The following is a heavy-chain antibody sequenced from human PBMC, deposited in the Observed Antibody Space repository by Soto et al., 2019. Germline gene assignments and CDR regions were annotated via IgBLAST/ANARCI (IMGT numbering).Heavy chain of an antibody. CDR1: GGSFSGYY. D-gene: IGHD2-8*02. CDR2: INHSGST. V-gene: IGHV4-34*01. J-gene: IGHJ4*02. Sequence: QVQLQQWGAGLLKPSETLSLTCAVYGGSFSGYYWTWIRQPPGTGLEWIGEINHSGSTNYNPSLNIRVTISVDTSKTQFSLKLPSVTAADTAVYYCARDKITGLFDYWGQGTLVTVSS. CDR3: ARDKITGLFDY.